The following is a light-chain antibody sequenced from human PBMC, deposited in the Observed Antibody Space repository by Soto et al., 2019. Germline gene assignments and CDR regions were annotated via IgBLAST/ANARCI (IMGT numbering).Light chain of an antibody. Sequence: DIQMTQSPASLSASVGDRVTITCRASQSTSSWLAWYQQKPGKAPKLLIYNASSIESGVPSRFSGSGSETDFTLTIMCLQSEDFATYYCQQYNSYWTFGQGSKVDIK. CDR2: NAS. CDR3: QQYNSYWT. J-gene: IGKJ1*01. V-gene: IGKV1-5*03. CDR1: QSTSSW.